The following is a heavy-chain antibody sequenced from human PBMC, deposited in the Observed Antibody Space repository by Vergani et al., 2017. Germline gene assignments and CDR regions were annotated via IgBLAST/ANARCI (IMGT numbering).Heavy chain of an antibody. V-gene: IGHV1-18*04. CDR1: GYTFTSYY. Sequence: QVQLVQSGAEVKKPGASVKVSCKASGYTFTSYYMHWVRQAPGQGLEWMGWISAYNGNTNYAQKLQGRVTMTTDTSTSTAYMELRSLRADDTAVYYCARDRGSAYSSADYGMDVWGQGTTVTVSS. CDR3: ARDRGSAYSSADYGMDV. CDR2: ISAYNGNT. D-gene: IGHD6-19*01. J-gene: IGHJ6*02.